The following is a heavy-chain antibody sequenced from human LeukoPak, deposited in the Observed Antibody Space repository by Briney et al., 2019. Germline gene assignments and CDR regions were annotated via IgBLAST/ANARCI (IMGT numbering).Heavy chain of an antibody. CDR1: GYTFTGYY. J-gene: IGHJ6*03. CDR2: INPNSGGT. V-gene: IGHV1-2*02. CDR3: ARARVVIASSRYYYMDV. D-gene: IGHD2-21*01. Sequence: ASVKVSCKASGYTFTGYYMHGVRQAPGPGLEWMGWINPNSGGTNYAQKFQGRVTMTRDTSISTAYMELSRLRSDDTAVYYCARARVVIASSRYYYMDVWGKGTTVTVSS.